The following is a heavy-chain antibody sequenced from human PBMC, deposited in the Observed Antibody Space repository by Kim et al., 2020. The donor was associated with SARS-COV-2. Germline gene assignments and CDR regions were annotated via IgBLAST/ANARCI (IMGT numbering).Heavy chain of an antibody. CDR1: GFTFSSYA. CDR3: VREGYASGGIGDFDN. CDR2: LSFDGNVK. D-gene: IGHD3-10*01. J-gene: IGHJ4*02. V-gene: IGHV3-30*04. Sequence: GGSLRLSCAASGFTFSSYAMSWVRQAPGKGLEWLAVLSFDGNVKYYAEAVRDRFTISRDNSMNTLFLDMKRLRVEDTGVYYCVREGYASGGIGDFDNWGQGTLVTVSS.